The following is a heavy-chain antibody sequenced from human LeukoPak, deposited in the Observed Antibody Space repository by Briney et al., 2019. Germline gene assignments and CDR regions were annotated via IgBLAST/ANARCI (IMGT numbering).Heavy chain of an antibody. CDR1: GYTFTGYY. CDR2: INPNSGGT. V-gene: IGHV1-2*02. D-gene: IGHD2-2*02. Sequence: GASVKVSCKASGYTFTGYYMHWVRQAPGQGLEWMGWINPNSGGTNYAQKFQGGVTMTRDTSISTAYMELSRLRSDDTAVYYCATTGEYCSSTSCYTGERFDYWGQGTLVTVSS. CDR3: ATTGEYCSSTSCYTGERFDY. J-gene: IGHJ4*02.